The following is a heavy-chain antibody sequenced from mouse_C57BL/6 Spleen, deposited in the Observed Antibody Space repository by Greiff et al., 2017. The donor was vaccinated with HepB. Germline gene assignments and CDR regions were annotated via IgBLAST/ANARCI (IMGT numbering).Heavy chain of an antibody. CDR2: IYPGDGDT. D-gene: IGHD1-1*01. J-gene: IGHJ4*01. Sequence: VKLMESGPELVKPGASVKISCKASGYAFSSSWMNWVKQRPGKGLEWIGRIYPGDGDTNYNGKFKGKATLTADKSSSTAYMQLSSLTAEDSAVYFCARREGSSPMDYWGQGTSVTVSS. V-gene: IGHV1-82*01. CDR1: GYAFSSSW. CDR3: ARREGSSPMDY.